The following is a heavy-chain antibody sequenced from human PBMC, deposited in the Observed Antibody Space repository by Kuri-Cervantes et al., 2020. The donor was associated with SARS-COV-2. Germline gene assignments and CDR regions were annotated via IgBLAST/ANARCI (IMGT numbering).Heavy chain of an antibody. J-gene: IGHJ6*02. CDR2: INSDGSST. D-gene: IGHD6-13*01. Sequence: GESLKISCAASGFTFSSYWMHWVRQAPGKGLVWVSRINSDGSSTSYADSVKGRFTISRDNAKNTLYLQMNSLRAEDTAVYYCARSARAAGTYYYYGMDVWGQGTTVTVSS. CDR3: ARSARAAGTYYYYGMDV. V-gene: IGHV3-74*01. CDR1: GFTFSSYW.